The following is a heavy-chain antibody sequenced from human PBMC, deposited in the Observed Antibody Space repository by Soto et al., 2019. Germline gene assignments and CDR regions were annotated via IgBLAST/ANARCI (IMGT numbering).Heavy chain of an antibody. J-gene: IGHJ4*02. CDR1: GYTFTSYV. CDR2: INPANGNT. CDR3: ARGNCSVGSCFDF. V-gene: IGHV1-3*01. Sequence: GASVKVSCKASGYTFTSYVMHWVRQAPGQGLEWMGWINPANGNTRYSQKFQGRVTITRDTSASTAYMGLSSLRSEDTAVYFCARGNCSVGSCFDFWGQGTLVTAPQ. D-gene: IGHD2-15*01.